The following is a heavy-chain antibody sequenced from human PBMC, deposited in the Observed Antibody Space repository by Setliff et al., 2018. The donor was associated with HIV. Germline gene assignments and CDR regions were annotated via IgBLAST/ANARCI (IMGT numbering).Heavy chain of an antibody. D-gene: IGHD2-21*02. Sequence: SETLSLTCAVYGGSFSGYYWSWIRQPPGKGLEWIGEINHSGSTNYNPSLKSRVTISVDTSKNQFSLKLSSVTAADAAVYYCASTYCGGDCYSRYFQHWGQGTLVTVSS. V-gene: IGHV4-34*01. CDR1: GGSFSGYY. CDR3: ASTYCGGDCYSRYFQH. J-gene: IGHJ1*01. CDR2: INHSGST.